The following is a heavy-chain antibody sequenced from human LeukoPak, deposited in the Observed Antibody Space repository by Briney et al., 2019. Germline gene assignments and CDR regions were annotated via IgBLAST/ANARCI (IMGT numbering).Heavy chain of an antibody. D-gene: IGHD1-26*01. CDR1: GGSISSSSYY. V-gene: IGHV4-39*01. Sequence: PSETLSLTCTVSGGSISSSSYYWGWIRQPPGKGLEWIGSIYYSGSTYYNPSLKSRVTISVDTYKNQFSLKLSSVTAADTAVYYCASQYSGSYAFEYFQHWGQGTLVTVSS. J-gene: IGHJ1*01. CDR3: ASQYSGSYAFEYFQH. CDR2: IYYSGST.